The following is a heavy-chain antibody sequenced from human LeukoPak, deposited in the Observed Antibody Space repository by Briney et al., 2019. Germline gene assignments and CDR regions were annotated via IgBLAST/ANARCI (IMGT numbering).Heavy chain of an antibody. J-gene: IGHJ5*02. V-gene: IGHV1-46*01. CDR1: GYTFTSYY. D-gene: IGHD4-23*01. CDR3: ARDNSVEDTAWWFDP. Sequence: ASVKVSCKASGYTFTSYYMHWVRQAPGQGLEWMGIINPSGGSTSYAQKFQGRVTMTRDMSASTDYMELSSLRSEDTAVYYCARDNSVEDTAWWFDPWGQGTLVTVSS. CDR2: INPSGGST.